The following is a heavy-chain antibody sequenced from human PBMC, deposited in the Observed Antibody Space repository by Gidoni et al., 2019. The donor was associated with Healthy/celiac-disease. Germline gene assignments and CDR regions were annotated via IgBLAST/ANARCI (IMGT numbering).Heavy chain of an antibody. CDR3: ARGDYYDSSGYPTYDY. V-gene: IGHV3-33*01. D-gene: IGHD3-22*01. CDR2: IWYDGSNK. J-gene: IGHJ4*02. Sequence: QVQLVESGGGVVQPGRSLRLSCAASGFPFSSYGMHWVRQAPGKGLEWVAVIWYDGSNKYYADSVKGRFTISRDNSKNTLYLQMNSLRAEDTAVYYCARGDYYDSSGYPTYDYWGQGTLVTVSS. CDR1: GFPFSSYG.